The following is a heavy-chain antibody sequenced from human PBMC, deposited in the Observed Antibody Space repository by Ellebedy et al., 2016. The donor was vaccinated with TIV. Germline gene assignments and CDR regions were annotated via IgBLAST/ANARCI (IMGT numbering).Heavy chain of an antibody. Sequence: MPSETLSLTCTVSDGSISNSDYYWVWIRQPPGKGLEWIGRIYYSGSTYYNPSLKSRVTISLDTSRSQVSLRLSSVTAADTAVYYCARGVGDYWGQGTLVTVSS. V-gene: IGHV4-39*07. CDR3: ARGVGDY. J-gene: IGHJ4*02. CDR2: IYYSGST. CDR1: DGSISNSDYY.